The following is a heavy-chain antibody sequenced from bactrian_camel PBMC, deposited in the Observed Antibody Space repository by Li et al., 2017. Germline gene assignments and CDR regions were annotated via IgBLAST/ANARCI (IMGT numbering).Heavy chain of an antibody. CDR1: GSTDSTDYC. CDR2: ISPGGSIT. V-gene: IGHV3S31*01. J-gene: IGHJ4*01. D-gene: IGHD4*01. CDR3: AAARSRFYSYDWLSRNPTGVDY. Sequence: VQLVESGGGSVQAGETVRLSCAASGSTDSTDYCMGWYRQAPGQEREGVAGISPGGSITKYVDDVKGRFTISRDNAKNTLYLQMNSLKPEDTGMYYCAAARSRFYSYDWLSRNPTGVDYWGQGTQVTVS.